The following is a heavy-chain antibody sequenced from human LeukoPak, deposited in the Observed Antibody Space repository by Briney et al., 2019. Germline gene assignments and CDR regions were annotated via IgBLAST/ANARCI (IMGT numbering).Heavy chain of an antibody. CDR1: GYTFTSYD. J-gene: IGHJ4*02. V-gene: IGHV1-8*03. CDR3: ARGPYYYDSSGSDYYFDY. CDR2: MNPNSGNT. D-gene: IGHD3-22*01. Sequence: ASVKVSCKASGYTFTSYDINWVRQATGQGLEWVGWMNPNSGNTGYAQKFQGRVTITRNTSISTAYMELSSLRSEDTAVYYCARGPYYYDSSGSDYYFDYWGQGTLVTVSS.